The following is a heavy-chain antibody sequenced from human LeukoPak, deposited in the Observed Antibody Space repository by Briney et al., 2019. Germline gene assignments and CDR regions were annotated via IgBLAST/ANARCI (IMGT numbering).Heavy chain of an antibody. CDR1: GGSISSGGYS. V-gene: IGHV4-30-2*01. J-gene: IGHJ4*02. CDR3: ARNYGDCDY. CDR2: INHSGST. D-gene: IGHD4-17*01. Sequence: SQTLSLTCAVSGGSISSGGYSWSWIRQPPGKGLEWIGEINHSGSTNYNPSLKSRVTISVDTSKNQFSLKLSSVTAADTAVYYCARNYGDCDYWGQGTLVTVSS.